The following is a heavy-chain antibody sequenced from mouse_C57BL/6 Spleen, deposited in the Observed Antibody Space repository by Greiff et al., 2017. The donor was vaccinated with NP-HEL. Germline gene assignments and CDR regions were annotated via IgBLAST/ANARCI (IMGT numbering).Heavy chain of an antibody. CDR2: IHPSSGST. CDR1: GYTFTSYW. CDR3: ARVGYDYPYYAMDY. J-gene: IGHJ4*01. Sequence: VQLQQPGAELVKPGASVKLSCKASGYTFTSYWMHWVKQRPGQGLEWIGMIHPSSGSTNYNEKFKSKATLTVDKSSSTAYMQLSSLTSEDSAGYYCARVGYDYPYYAMDYWGQGTSVTVSS. V-gene: IGHV1-64*01. D-gene: IGHD2-4*01.